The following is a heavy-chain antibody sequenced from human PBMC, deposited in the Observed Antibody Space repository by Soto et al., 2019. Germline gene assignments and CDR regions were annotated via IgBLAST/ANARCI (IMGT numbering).Heavy chain of an antibody. CDR2: ISAYNGET. Sequence: QVQLVQSGAEVKKPGASVKVSCRASGYNFHSYGITWVRQAPGQGLEWLGWISAYNGETHSGQMLQGRVSLTIDKSTSRAYMEVRGLRSDDTAVYFCARDLEESGDVCTGVGLYWGQGTRVTVSS. CDR1: GYNFHSYG. CDR3: ARDLEESGDVCTGVGLY. J-gene: IGHJ4*02. D-gene: IGHD2-8*02. V-gene: IGHV1-18*01.